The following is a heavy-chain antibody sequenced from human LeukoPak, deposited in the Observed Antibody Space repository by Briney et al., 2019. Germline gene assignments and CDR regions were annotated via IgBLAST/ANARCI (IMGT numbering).Heavy chain of an antibody. D-gene: IGHD3-22*01. CDR1: GYSFTSYW. CDR3: AISYYYDSSGYYYFDY. Sequence: GESLNISCKGSGYSFTSYWIGWVRQMPGKGLEWMGIIYPGDSDTRYSPSFQGQVTISADKSISTAHLQWSSLKASDTAMYYCAISYYYDSSGYYYFDYWGQGTLVTVSS. J-gene: IGHJ4*02. V-gene: IGHV5-51*01. CDR2: IYPGDSDT.